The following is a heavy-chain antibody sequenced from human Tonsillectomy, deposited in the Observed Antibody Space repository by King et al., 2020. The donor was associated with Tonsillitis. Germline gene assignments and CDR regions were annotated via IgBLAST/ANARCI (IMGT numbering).Heavy chain of an antibody. CDR1: GFTFSSYS. D-gene: IGHD5-12*01. Sequence: VQLVESGGGLVKPGGSLRLSCAASGFTFSSYSMNWVRQAPGKGLEWVSSISSSSSYINYADSVKGRFTISRDNAKNSLYLQMNSLRAEDTAVYYCAGVWLPQRGYGMDVWGQGTTVTVSS. J-gene: IGHJ6*02. CDR3: AGVWLPQRGYGMDV. CDR2: ISSSSSYI. V-gene: IGHV3-21*01.